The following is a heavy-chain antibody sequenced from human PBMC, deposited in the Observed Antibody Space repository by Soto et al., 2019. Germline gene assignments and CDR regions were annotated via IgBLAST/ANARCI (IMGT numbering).Heavy chain of an antibody. CDR1: GFTFDYYA. CDR2: ISWNSGSI. CDR3: AKVATYDAFDI. J-gene: IGHJ3*02. D-gene: IGHD5-12*01. V-gene: IGHV3-9*01. Sequence: EVQVVESGGGLVQPGRSLRLSCAASGFTFDYYAMHWVRQAPGKGLEWVSGISWNSGSIVYADSVKGRFSISRDNAKNSLYLQMNNLRAEHTALYYCAKVATYDAFDIWGQGTMVTVSS.